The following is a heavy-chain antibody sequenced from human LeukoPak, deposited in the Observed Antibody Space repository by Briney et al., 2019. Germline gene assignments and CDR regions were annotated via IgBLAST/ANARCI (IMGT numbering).Heavy chain of an antibody. CDR1: GGSISSNNW. CDR2: IYHSGST. V-gene: IGHV4-4*02. Sequence: SETLSLTCAVSGGSISSNNWWSWVRQPPGKGLEWIGEIYHSGSTNYNPSLKSRVTVSVDKSKNQFSLELTSVTAADTAAYYCARYGSRSYIDYWGQGTLVTVSS. D-gene: IGHD3-10*01. CDR3: ARYGSRSYIDY. J-gene: IGHJ4*02.